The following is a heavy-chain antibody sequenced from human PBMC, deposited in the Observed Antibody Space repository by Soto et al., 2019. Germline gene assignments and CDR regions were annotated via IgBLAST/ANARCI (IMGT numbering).Heavy chain of an antibody. CDR2: IYSGGRT. Sequence: EVLLEESGGGLIQPGGSLRLSFVASGFSVTNSYLTWVRQAAGKGLEWISTIYSGGRTYYADPVKGRFTISRDNSNNTLFLQMNSLRGEDTAIYYCARTIVAATKYNWFDLWGQGTLVTVSS. CDR3: ARTIVAATKYNWFDL. D-gene: IGHD1-26*01. CDR1: GFSVTNSY. J-gene: IGHJ5*02. V-gene: IGHV3-53*01.